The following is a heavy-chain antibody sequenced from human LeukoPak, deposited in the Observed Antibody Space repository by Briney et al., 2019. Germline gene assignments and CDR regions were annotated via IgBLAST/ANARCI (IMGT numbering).Heavy chain of an antibody. J-gene: IGHJ3*02. CDR3: AKAFREYGSSTYSSFDI. V-gene: IGHV3-23*01. Sequence: GGSLRLSCAASGFTFSSYAMSWVRQAPGKGLQWVSTITGTTHYADSVRGRFTISRDNSKNILYLQMNSLSTEDTAIYYCAKAFREYGSSTYSSFDIWGQGTMVTVSP. D-gene: IGHD6-13*01. CDR1: GFTFSSYA. CDR2: ITGTT.